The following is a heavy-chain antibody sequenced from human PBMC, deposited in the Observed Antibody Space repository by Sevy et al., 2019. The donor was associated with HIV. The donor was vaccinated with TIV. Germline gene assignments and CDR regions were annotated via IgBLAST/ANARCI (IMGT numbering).Heavy chain of an antibody. V-gene: IGHV1-8*01. CDR3: ARDPSGNYLTPHYRDYYGLDV. J-gene: IGHJ6*02. Sequence: ASVKVSCKTSGYTFSSHDINWVRQAPGHGLEWMGWMNPNNGNTGYVQKFQDRVTMTRDSSIATAYMELRGLTSDDTAVYYCARDPSGNYLTPHYRDYYGLDVWGQGTAVTVSS. D-gene: IGHD1-7*01. CDR2: MNPNNGNT. CDR1: GYTFSSHD.